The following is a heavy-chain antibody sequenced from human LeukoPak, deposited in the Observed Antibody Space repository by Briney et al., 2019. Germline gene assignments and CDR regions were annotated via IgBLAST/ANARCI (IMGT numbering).Heavy chain of an antibody. V-gene: IGHV5-51*01. J-gene: IGHJ4*02. Sequence: GESLKISCRGSGYSFTSYWIGWVRQMPGKGLEWMGIIYPGDSDTRYSPSFQGQVTISADKSISTAYLQWSSLKASDTAMYYCASVYYYDSSGYEYYFDYWGQGTLVTVFS. CDR1: GYSFTSYW. CDR3: ASVYYYDSSGYEYYFDY. CDR2: IYPGDSDT. D-gene: IGHD3-22*01.